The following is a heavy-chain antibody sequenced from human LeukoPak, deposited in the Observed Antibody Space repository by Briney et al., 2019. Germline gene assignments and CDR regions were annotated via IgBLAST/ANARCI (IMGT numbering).Heavy chain of an antibody. CDR2: INPNSGGT. CDR3: ARGPHFDWKLSYYYYYMDV. J-gene: IGHJ6*03. V-gene: IGHV1-2*02. D-gene: IGHD3-9*01. Sequence: ASVKVSCKASGYTFTGYYMHWVRQAPGQGLEWMGWINPNSGGTNYAQKLQGRVTMTTDTSTSTAYMELRSLRSDDTAVYYCARGPHFDWKLSYYYYYMDVWGKGTTVTISS. CDR1: GYTFTGYY.